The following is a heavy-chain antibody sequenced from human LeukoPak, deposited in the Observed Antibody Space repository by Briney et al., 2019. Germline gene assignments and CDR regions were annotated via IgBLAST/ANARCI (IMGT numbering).Heavy chain of an antibody. J-gene: IGHJ3*01. V-gene: IGHV3-23*01. CDR2: IVGTGVST. Sequence: PGGSLRLSCAASGFTFSSYAMSWVRQAPGMGLEWVSSIVGTGVSTYYADSVKGRFTVSRDNSKNTLYLQMNSLRAEDTAVYYCAKRGDYSGSYCLAFDVWGQGTMVTVSS. D-gene: IGHD1-26*01. CDR1: GFTFSSYA. CDR3: AKRGDYSGSYCLAFDV.